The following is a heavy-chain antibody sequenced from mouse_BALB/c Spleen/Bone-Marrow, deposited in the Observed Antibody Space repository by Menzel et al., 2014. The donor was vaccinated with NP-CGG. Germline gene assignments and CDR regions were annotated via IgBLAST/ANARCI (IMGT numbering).Heavy chain of an antibody. CDR2: INPSTGYT. V-gene: IGHV1-7*01. J-gene: IGHJ3*01. CDR3: ASGLEGFAY. D-gene: IGHD2-10*02. CDR1: GYTFTSYW. Sequence: QVQLQQSGAELAKPGASVKMSCKASGYTFTSYWMHWVKQRPGQGLEWIGYINPSTGYTEYNQKFKDKATLTADKSSSTAYIQLNSLTSEDSAVYYCASGLEGFAYWGQGTLVTVSA.